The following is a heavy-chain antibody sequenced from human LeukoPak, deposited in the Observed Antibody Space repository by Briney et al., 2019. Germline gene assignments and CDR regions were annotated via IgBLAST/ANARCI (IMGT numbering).Heavy chain of an antibody. J-gene: IGHJ6*02. D-gene: IGHD5-18*01. V-gene: IGHV4-4*02. CDR2: IYHSGST. CDR1: GGSIISSNW. Sequence: SETLSLTCAVSGGSIISSNWWSWVRQPPGKGLEWIGEIYHSGSTNYNPSLKSRVTISVDKSKNQFSLKLSSVTAADTAVYYCARAFNVDTAMAASYYYYGMDVWGQGTTVTVSS. CDR3: ARAFNVDTAMAASYYYYGMDV.